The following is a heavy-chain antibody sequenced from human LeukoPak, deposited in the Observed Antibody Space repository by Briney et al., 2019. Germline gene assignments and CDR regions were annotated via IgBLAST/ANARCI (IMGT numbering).Heavy chain of an antibody. CDR1: GGSFSGYY. D-gene: IGHD3-22*01. CDR3: ARWNYYDGSGYSY. J-gene: IGHJ4*02. V-gene: IGHV4-34*01. CDR2: IDHSGST. Sequence: PSETLSLTCAVYGGSFSGYYWSWIRQPPGKGLEWIGEIDHSGSTNYNPSLKGRVTISVDTSKNQFSLKLSSVTAADTAVYYCARWNYYDGSGYSYWGQGTLVTVSS.